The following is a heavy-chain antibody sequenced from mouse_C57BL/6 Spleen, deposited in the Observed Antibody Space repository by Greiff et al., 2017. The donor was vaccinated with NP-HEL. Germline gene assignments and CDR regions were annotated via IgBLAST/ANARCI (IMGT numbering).Heavy chain of an antibody. V-gene: IGHV14-2*01. CDR2: IDPEDGET. CDR1: GFNIKDYY. Sequence: EVKLQESGAELVKPGASVKLSCTASGFNIKDYYMHWVKQRTEQGLEWIGRIDPEDGETKYAPKFQGKATITADTSSNTAYLQLSSLTSEDTAVYYCARFPDYYGSSGGYFDVWGTGTTVTVSS. D-gene: IGHD1-1*01. CDR3: ARFPDYYGSSGGYFDV. J-gene: IGHJ1*03.